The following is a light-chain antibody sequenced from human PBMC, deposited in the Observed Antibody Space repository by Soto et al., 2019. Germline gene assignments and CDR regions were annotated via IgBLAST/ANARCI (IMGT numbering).Light chain of an antibody. CDR3: QQYAASPIT. CDR2: AAS. J-gene: IGKJ5*01. CDR1: QTVSRNY. Sequence: EIVLTQSPGTLSLSPGEGTTLSCRASQTVSRNYLAWYQQKRGQAPILLIYAASNRATGIPDRFSGSGSGTDFTLTITRLEPEDFAVFYCQQYAASPITFGQGTRLEIK. V-gene: IGKV3-20*01.